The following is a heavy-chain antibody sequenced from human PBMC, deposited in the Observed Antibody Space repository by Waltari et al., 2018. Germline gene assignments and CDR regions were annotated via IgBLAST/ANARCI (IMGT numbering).Heavy chain of an antibody. D-gene: IGHD2-15*01. Sequence: QLQLQESGPGLVRPSGTLSLICAVSGDSMGSTDCWSWVHQPPGEGLEGIGPVRGDGTTNDGPSLARRVIISLETSTRHCALEVTSATAADTALYYCARDRGRGLYLDTWGQGILVTVAP. CDR1: GDSMGSTDC. J-gene: IGHJ4*02. V-gene: IGHV4-4*02. CDR2: VRGDGTT. CDR3: ARDRGRGLYLDT.